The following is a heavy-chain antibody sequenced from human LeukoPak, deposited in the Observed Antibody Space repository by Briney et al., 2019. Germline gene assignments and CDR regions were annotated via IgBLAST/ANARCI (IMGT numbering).Heavy chain of an antibody. CDR2: ISWDGGST. Sequence: PGGSLRLSCAASGFTFDDYAMHWVRQAPGKGLEWVSLISWDGGSTYYADSVKGRFTISRDNSKNSLYLQMNSLRAEDTAVYYCARDRAVAGKGFDYWGQGTLVTVSS. J-gene: IGHJ4*02. CDR3: ARDRAVAGKGFDY. D-gene: IGHD6-19*01. V-gene: IGHV3-43D*03. CDR1: GFTFDDYA.